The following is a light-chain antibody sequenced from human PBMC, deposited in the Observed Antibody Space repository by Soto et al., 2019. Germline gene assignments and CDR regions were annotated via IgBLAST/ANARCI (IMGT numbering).Light chain of an antibody. J-gene: IGKJ1*01. CDR3: QHWGSAPTGT. CDR2: DTA. Sequence: CRASQGIGDTLAWYQQKPGQAPRLLIYDTADRATGIPASFRGSGSRTDVTRTSSPAEPVYRAVYYLQHWGSAPTGTIRQGTRVEIK. V-gene: IGKV3D-11*03. CDR1: QGIGDT.